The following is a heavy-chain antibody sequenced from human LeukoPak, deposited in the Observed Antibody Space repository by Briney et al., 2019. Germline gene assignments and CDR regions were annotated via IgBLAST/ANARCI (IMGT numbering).Heavy chain of an antibody. D-gene: IGHD3-3*01. J-gene: IGHJ6*03. CDR1: GYTFTSYG. V-gene: IGHV1-18*01. CDR3: ARGTYYDFWSGYYTGGYYYYYMDV. Sequence: ASVKVSCKASGYTFTSYGISWVGQAPGQGLEWMGWISAYNGNTNYAQKLQGRVTMTTDTSTSTAYMELRSLRSDDTAVYYCARGTYYDFWSGYYTGGYYYYYMDVWGKGTTVTVSS. CDR2: ISAYNGNT.